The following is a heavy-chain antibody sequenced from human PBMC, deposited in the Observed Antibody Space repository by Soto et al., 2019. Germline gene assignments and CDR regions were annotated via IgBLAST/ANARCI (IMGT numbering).Heavy chain of an antibody. J-gene: IGHJ4*02. Sequence: SETLSLTCGVYGGSFRNYYWIWVRQPPGKGLEWIGEVNHSGEATYNPSLQSRVSISLDTSNNHFSLKMTSVTAADTAIYFCAKGVSPFHYDSSGYYHLDFDYWGQGTLVTVSS. CDR1: GGSFRNYY. CDR2: VNHSGEA. CDR3: AKGVSPFHYDSSGYYHLDFDY. D-gene: IGHD3-22*01. V-gene: IGHV4-34*01.